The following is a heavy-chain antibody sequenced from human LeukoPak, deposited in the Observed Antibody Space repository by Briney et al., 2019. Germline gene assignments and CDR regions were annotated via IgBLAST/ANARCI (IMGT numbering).Heavy chain of an antibody. Sequence: SETLSLTCTVSGGSISSSSYYWGWIRQPPGRGLEWIVSMYYSGSTYYNPSLKSRVTISVDTSKNQFSLKLSSVTAADTAVYYCARDGAGPPHYYDSSGYRRSAFDIWGQGTLVTVSS. V-gene: IGHV4-39*07. D-gene: IGHD3-22*01. CDR1: GGSISSSSYY. CDR2: MYYSGST. J-gene: IGHJ4*02. CDR3: ARDGAGPPHYYDSSGYRRSAFDI.